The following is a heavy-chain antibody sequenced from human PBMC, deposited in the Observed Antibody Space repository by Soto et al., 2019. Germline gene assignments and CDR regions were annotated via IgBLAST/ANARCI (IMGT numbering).Heavy chain of an antibody. CDR2: IIPKYGTT. CDR1: GGPFNTFG. CDR3: ARTRQRRPVFYVDY. J-gene: IGHJ4*02. V-gene: IGHV1-69*01. D-gene: IGHD2-2*01. Sequence: QVQLMQSGAEVTKPGSSVKVSCKASGGPFNTFGISWVRQAPGQGLEWMGGIIPKYGTTNYARRFQGRVTITADESTTTAYRELSSLRHDDTAIYYCARTRQRRPVFYVDYWGQGPPISVTS.